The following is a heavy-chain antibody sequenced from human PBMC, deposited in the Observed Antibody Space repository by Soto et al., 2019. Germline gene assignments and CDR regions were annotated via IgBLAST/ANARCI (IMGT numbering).Heavy chain of an antibody. J-gene: IGHJ2*01. CDR1: GFTFSAYA. CDR3: AKFEGHPLEYWYLDF. CDR2: IHGGGGAT. V-gene: IGHV3-23*01. Sequence: EVQLLESGGGLVQPGGSLRLSCAASGFTFSAYAMGWVRQAPGKGLEWVSSIHGGGGATHYADSVKGRFTISRYDSKNTLYAQMNSLRAEDTDAYYCAKFEGHPLEYWYLDFWGRGTLVTVSS. D-gene: IGHD1-1*01.